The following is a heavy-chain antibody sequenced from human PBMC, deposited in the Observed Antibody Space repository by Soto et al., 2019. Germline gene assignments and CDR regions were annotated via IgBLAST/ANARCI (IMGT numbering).Heavy chain of an antibody. CDR3: ARLPYGSGSYYNVWSWFDP. Sequence: TGESLKISCKGSGYSFTSYWIGWVRQMPGKGLEWMGIIYPGDSDTRYSPSFQGQVTISADKSISTAYLQWSSLKASDTAMYYCARLPYGSGSYYNVWSWFDPWGQGTLVTVSS. D-gene: IGHD3-10*01. J-gene: IGHJ5*02. CDR2: IYPGDSDT. V-gene: IGHV5-51*01. CDR1: GYSFTSYW.